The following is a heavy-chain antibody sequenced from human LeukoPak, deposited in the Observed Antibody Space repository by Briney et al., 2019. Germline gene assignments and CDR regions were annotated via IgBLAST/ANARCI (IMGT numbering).Heavy chain of an antibody. J-gene: IGHJ5*02. Sequence: GGSLRLSCTASGFTFGDYAMSWVRQAPGKGLEWVSYISSSSSTIYYADSVKGRFTISRDNAKNSLYLQMNSLRAEDTAVYYCARDFSSSWHNWFDPWGQGTLVTVSS. CDR2: ISSSSSTI. CDR1: GFTFGDYA. V-gene: IGHV3-48*04. D-gene: IGHD6-13*01. CDR3: ARDFSSSWHNWFDP.